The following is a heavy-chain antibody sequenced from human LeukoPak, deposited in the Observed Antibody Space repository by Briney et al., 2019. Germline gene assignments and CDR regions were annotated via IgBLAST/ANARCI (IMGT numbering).Heavy chain of an antibody. D-gene: IGHD3-3*01. CDR3: TRSLGVVIHGGMDV. Sequence: SETLSLTCGVSGVSISNTNWWTWFRQPPGKGLEWIGEVNLQGSTNYNPSLKSRVAISVDKSENHISLKLTSVTAADTAVYYCTRSLGVVIHGGMDVWGQGTTVTVSS. CDR1: GVSISNTNW. CDR2: VNLQGST. V-gene: IGHV4-4*02. J-gene: IGHJ6*02.